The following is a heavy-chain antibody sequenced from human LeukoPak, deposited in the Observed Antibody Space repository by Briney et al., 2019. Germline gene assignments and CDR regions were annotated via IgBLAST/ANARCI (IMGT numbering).Heavy chain of an antibody. Sequence: SETLSLTCTVSGGSISTTNYYWGWIRQPPGRDLDWIGSIYSSGNTYYNPSLESRVTISVDTSKNQLSLKLTSATAADTSVYYCARHSGLRSPFDPWGQGTLVTVSS. V-gene: IGHV4-39*01. CDR1: GGSISTTNYY. D-gene: IGHD3-3*01. J-gene: IGHJ5*02. CDR3: ARHSGLRSPFDP. CDR2: IYSSGNT.